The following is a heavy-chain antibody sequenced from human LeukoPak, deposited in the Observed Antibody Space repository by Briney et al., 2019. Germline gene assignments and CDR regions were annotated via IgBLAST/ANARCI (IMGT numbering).Heavy chain of an antibody. CDR1: GFTFSSYA. D-gene: IGHD1-26*01. Sequence: PGGSLRLSCAASGFTFSSYAMSWVRQAPGKGLEWVSGITGSGGSTYYADSVKGRFTISRDNSKNTLYLQMNSVRAEDTAIYYCARESGAFCPFGFWGQGTLVTVSS. CDR2: ITGSGGST. J-gene: IGHJ4*02. V-gene: IGHV3-23*01. CDR3: ARESGAFCPFGF.